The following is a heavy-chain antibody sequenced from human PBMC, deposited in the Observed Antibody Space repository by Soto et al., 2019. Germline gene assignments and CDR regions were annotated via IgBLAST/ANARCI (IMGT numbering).Heavy chain of an antibody. V-gene: IGHV3-48*04. J-gene: IGHJ6*02. CDR1: GFTFSSYS. Sequence: GGSLRLSCVVTGFTFSSYSMNWVRQAPGKGLEWVSHISSSSTNIYYADSVKGRFTISRDNSKNPLYLQMNSLRAEDTAVYYCARDLRYPYYDFWSGGDYYYYGMDVWGQGTTVTVSS. D-gene: IGHD3-3*01. CDR3: ARDLRYPYYDFWSGGDYYYYGMDV. CDR2: ISSSSTNI.